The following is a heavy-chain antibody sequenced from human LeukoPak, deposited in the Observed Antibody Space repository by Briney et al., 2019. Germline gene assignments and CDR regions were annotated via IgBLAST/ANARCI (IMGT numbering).Heavy chain of an antibody. V-gene: IGHV2-5*02. CDR1: GFSLSTSGVG. CDR2: IYWDDDK. J-gene: IGHJ4*02. D-gene: IGHD3-10*01. Sequence: SGPTLVKPTQTLTLTCTFSGFSLSTSGVGVGWIRQPPGKALEWLALIYWDDDKRYSPSLKSRLTITKDTSKNQVVLTMTNTDPVDTATYYCAHRQAISTMVRGVIIAGFDYWGQGTLVTVSS. CDR3: AHRQAISTMVRGVIIAGFDY.